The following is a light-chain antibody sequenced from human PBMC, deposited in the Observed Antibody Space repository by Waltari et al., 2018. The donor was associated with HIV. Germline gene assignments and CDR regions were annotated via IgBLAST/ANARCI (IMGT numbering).Light chain of an antibody. J-gene: IGLJ3*02. CDR2: DVG. CDR1: SSDVGAYNL. Sequence: QTALTQPASVSGSPGQSITISCTGTSSDVGAYNLVSWYQQHPGKAPRLIIYDVGERPAGVSNRFTGSKSGNTASLTISGLQAEDEADYYCCSYVSEIVPCVFGGGTKLTVL. CDR3: CSYVSEIVPCV. V-gene: IGLV2-23*02.